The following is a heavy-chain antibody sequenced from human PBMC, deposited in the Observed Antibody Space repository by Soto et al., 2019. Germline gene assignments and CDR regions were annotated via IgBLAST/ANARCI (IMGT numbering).Heavy chain of an antibody. J-gene: IGHJ4*02. CDR2: INSGGRT. CDR1: GDSISSSDSY. CDR3: ARDKITGLFDY. V-gene: IGHV4-30-4*01. Sequence: SETLSLTCSVSGDSISSSDSYWSLIRQAPGKGLEWIGYINSGGRTYYKPSLKSRVSISIDTSTNQFSLKLTSVTAADTAVYYCARDKITGLFDYWGQGTLVTVSS. D-gene: IGHD2-8*02.